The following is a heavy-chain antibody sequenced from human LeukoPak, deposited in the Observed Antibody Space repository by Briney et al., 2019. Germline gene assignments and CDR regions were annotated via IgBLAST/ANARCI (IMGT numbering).Heavy chain of an antibody. Sequence: ASVKVSCKAFGFTFTGYYLHWVRQAPGQGLEWMGWIDPNSGGTNYAQTFQGRVTMTRDTSISTAYMELSRLRSDDTAVYYCARDVLDYYDRSDYVTWGQGTLVTVSS. J-gene: IGHJ4*02. D-gene: IGHD3-22*01. CDR3: ARDVLDYYDRSDYVT. V-gene: IGHV1-2*02. CDR1: GFTFTGYY. CDR2: IDPNSGGT.